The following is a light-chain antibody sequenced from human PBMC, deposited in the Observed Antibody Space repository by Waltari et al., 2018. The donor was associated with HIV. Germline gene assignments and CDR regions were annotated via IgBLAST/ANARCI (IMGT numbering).Light chain of an antibody. CDR2: DGA. J-gene: IGLJ2*01. CDR1: NIGSKR. CDR3: QVWDSGSAHVV. V-gene: IGLV3-21*02. Sequence: SYVLTQPPSVSVAPGQTAGITCGGDNIGSKRVNWYQQKPGQAPVLLIYDGADRPSGIPERFSGSNSENTATLTIGRVEAGDEADYYCQVWDSGSAHVVFGGGTNLAVL.